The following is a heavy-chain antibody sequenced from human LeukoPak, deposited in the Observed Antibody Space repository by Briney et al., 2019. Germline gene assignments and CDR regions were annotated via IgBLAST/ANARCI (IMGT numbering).Heavy chain of an antibody. D-gene: IGHD3-3*01. CDR1: GGSVSSGSYY. CDR3: ARDSYYDFWSGSTEYYYYGMDV. J-gene: IGHJ6*02. CDR2: IYYSGST. V-gene: IGHV4-61*01. Sequence: RASETLSLTCTVSGGSVSSGSYYWSWIRRPPGKGLEWIGYIYYSGSTNYNPSLKSRVTVSVDTSKNQFSLKLSSVTAADTAVYYCARDSYYDFWSGSTEYYYYGMDVWGQGTTVTVSS.